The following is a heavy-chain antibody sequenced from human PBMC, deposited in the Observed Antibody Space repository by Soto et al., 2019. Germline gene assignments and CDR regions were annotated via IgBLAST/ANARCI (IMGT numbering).Heavy chain of an antibody. CDR3: ARVGRIAAAGNFDP. D-gene: IGHD6-13*01. J-gene: IGHJ5*02. V-gene: IGHV4-4*02. Sequence: PSETLSLTCAVSGGSISSSNWWSWVRQPPGKGLEWIGEIYHSGSTNYNPSLKSRVTISVDKSKNQFSLKLSSVTAADTAVYYCARVGRIAAAGNFDPWGQGTLVTVSS. CDR1: GGSISSSNW. CDR2: IYHSGST.